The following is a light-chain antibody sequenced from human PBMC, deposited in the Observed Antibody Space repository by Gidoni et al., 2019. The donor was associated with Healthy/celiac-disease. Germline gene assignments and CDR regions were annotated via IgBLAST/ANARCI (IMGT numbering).Light chain of an antibody. CDR3: QQYDNLPFT. Sequence: DIQMTQSPSSLSASVGDRVTITCQASQDISNYLNWYQQKPGKAPKLLIYDASNLEAGVPSRFSGSGAGTDVTFTISSLQTEDIATYDCQQYDNLPFTFXPXTKVDIK. CDR2: DAS. V-gene: IGKV1-33*01. CDR1: QDISNY. J-gene: IGKJ3*01.